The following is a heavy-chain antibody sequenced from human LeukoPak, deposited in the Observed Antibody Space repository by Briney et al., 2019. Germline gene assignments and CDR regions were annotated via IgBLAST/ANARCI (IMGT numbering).Heavy chain of an antibody. CDR2: INPNSGGT. CDR1: GYTFTGYY. Sequence: ASVKVSCKASGYTFTGYYMHWVRQAPGQGLEWMGWINPNSGGTNYAQKLQGRVTMTTDTSTSTAYMELRSLRSDDTAVYYCARGGSYYYDSSGYFGTSPPYFQHWGQGTLVTVSS. CDR3: ARGGSYYYDSSGYFGTSPPYFQH. J-gene: IGHJ1*01. D-gene: IGHD3-22*01. V-gene: IGHV1-2*02.